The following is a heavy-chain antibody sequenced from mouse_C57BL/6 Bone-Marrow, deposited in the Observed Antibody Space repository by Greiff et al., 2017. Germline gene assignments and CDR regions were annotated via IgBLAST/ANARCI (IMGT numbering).Heavy chain of an antibody. CDR2: IHPSDSDT. CDR3: AIPLYYYGSSYGY. J-gene: IGHJ2*01. CDR1: GYTFTSYW. V-gene: IGHV1-74*01. Sequence: QVQLKQPGAELVKPGASVKVSCKASGYTFTSYWMHWVKQRPGQGLEWIGRIHPSDSDTNYNQKFKGKATLTVDKSPSTAYMQLSSLTSEDSAVYYCAIPLYYYGSSYGYWGQGTTLTVSS. D-gene: IGHD1-1*01.